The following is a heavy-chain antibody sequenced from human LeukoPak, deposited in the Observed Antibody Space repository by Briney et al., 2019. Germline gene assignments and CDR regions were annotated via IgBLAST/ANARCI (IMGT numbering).Heavy chain of an antibody. CDR3: ARDSSSGAYGSGSYGGRQVNWFDP. D-gene: IGHD3-10*01. J-gene: IGHJ5*02. CDR2: ISSSGSTI. V-gene: IGHV3-11*04. Sequence: PGGSLRLSCAASGFTFSDYYMSWIRQAPGKGLEWVSYISSSGSTIYYADSVKGRFTISRDNAKNSLYLQMNSLRAEDTAVYYCARDSSSGAYGSGSYGGRQVNWFDPWGQGTLVTVSS. CDR1: GFTFSDYY.